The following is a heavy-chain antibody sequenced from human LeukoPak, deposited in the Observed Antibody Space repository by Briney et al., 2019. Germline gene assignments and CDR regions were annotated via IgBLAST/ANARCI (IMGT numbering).Heavy chain of an antibody. J-gene: IGHJ4*02. CDR3: ARQLYYYDSSGYYWFDY. Sequence: SETLSLTCTVSGGSISSSSYYWSWIRQPPGKGLEWIGEINHSGSTNYNPSLKSRVAISVDTPKNQFSLKLSSVTAADTAVYYCARQLYYYDSSGYYWFDYWGQGTLVTVSS. D-gene: IGHD3-22*01. CDR2: INHSGST. CDR1: GGSISSSSYY. V-gene: IGHV4-39*01.